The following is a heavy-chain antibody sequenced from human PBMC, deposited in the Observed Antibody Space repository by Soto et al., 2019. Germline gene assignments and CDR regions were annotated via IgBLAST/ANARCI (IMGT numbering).Heavy chain of an antibody. V-gene: IGHV4-4*02. Sequence: SETLSLTCAVSSGSISSSNWWSWVRQPPGKGLEWIGYIYYSGSTNYNPSLKSRVTISVDTSKNQFSLKLSSVTAADTAVYYCARGGYGDYRYFQHWGQGTLVTVSS. CDR2: IYYSGST. D-gene: IGHD4-17*01. J-gene: IGHJ1*01. CDR1: SGSISSSNW. CDR3: ARGGYGDYRYFQH.